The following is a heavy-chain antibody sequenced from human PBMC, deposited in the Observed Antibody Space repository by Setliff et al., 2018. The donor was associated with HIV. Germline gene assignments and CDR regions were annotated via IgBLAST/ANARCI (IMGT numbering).Heavy chain of an antibody. V-gene: IGHV1-18*01. Sequence: VASVKVSCKASGYPFTSYGICWVRQAPGHGLEWMGYISPYNGDAYYAEKFQGRVTMTTDTSTTAVSMELTNLRSDDTAVYFCARMQAYYNFWRSTYYFDYWGQGTPVTV. J-gene: IGHJ4*02. CDR2: ISPYNGDA. CDR1: GYPFTSYG. D-gene: IGHD3-3*01. CDR3: ARMQAYYNFWRSTYYFDY.